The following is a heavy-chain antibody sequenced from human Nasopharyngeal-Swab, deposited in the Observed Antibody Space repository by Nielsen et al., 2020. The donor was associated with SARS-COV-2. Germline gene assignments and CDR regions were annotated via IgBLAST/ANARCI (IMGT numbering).Heavy chain of an antibody. D-gene: IGHD1-1*01. V-gene: IGHV1-69*13. CDR3: ARGGRNWNDYYYYGMDV. CDR2: IIPIFGTA. Sequence: SVKVSCKVSGYTLTELSMHWVRQAPGQGLEWMGGIIPIFGTANYAQKFQGRVTITADESTSTAYMELSSLRSEDTAVYYCARGGRNWNDYYYYGMDVWGQGTTVTVSS. CDR1: GYTLTELS. J-gene: IGHJ6*02.